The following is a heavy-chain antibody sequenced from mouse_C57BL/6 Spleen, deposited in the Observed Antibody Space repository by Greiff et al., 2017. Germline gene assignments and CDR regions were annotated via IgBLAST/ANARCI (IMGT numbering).Heavy chain of an antibody. Sequence: VQLQQSGAELVTPGASVKISCKASGYAFSSYWMNWVKQRPGKGLEWIGQIYPGDGDTNYNGKFKGKATLTADKSSSTAYMQLSSLTSEDSAVYFCARQRLYDYDAGYYYAMDYWGQGTSVTVSS. V-gene: IGHV1-80*01. CDR2: IYPGDGDT. CDR1: GYAFSSYW. J-gene: IGHJ4*01. CDR3: ARQRLYDYDAGYYYAMDY. D-gene: IGHD2-4*01.